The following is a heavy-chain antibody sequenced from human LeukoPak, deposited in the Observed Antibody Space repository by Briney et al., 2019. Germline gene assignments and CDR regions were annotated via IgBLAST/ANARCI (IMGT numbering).Heavy chain of an antibody. Sequence: ASVKVSCTASGYTFTTYGISWVRQAPGQGLEWMGWISPYNGNTKYAQKVQGRVTMTTDTSTSTAYMELRSLRSDDTAVYYCARDQTQIWFGEGLWYFDYWGQGTLVTVSS. CDR1: GYTFTTYG. D-gene: IGHD3-10*01. J-gene: IGHJ4*02. CDR2: ISPYNGNT. CDR3: ARDQTQIWFGEGLWYFDY. V-gene: IGHV1-18*01.